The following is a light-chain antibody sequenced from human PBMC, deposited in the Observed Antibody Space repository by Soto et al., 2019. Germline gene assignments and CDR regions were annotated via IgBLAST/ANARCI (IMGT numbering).Light chain of an antibody. CDR1: QSVSGN. J-gene: IGKJ1*01. CDR3: KQFNSWPRN. Sequence: IVMTQSPATVSGSPGERVTLSCRASQSVSGNVAWYHQKPGQPPRLLVYGESTTATDIPARFFGSGSETDFNLTITRLQSEDFGSYCKQFNSWPRNFGQGTKVEIK. CDR2: GES. V-gene: IGKV3-15*01.